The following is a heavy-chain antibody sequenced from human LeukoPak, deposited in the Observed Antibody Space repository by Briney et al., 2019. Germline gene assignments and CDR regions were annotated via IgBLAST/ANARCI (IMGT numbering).Heavy chain of an antibody. CDR1: GFTFSSYG. CDR3: AKDSTHYRVCDDYDSRGLYY. V-gene: IGHV3-30*02. D-gene: IGHD3-22*01. CDR2: IHHDGSNK. J-gene: IGHJ4*02. Sequence: GGSLRLSCAASGFTFSSYGMHWVRQAPGKGLDWVAFIHHDGSNKYYADSVRGRFTISRDNSKNTLYLQMNSLRAEDTAVYYCAKDSTHYRVCDDYDSRGLYYWGQGTLVTVSS.